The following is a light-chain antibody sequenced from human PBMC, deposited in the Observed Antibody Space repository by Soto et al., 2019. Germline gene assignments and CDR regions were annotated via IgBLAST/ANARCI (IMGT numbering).Light chain of an antibody. CDR1: QSISSG. J-gene: IGKJ1*01. Sequence: DIQMTQSPSTLSASVGDRVTITCRASQSISSGLAWYQQKPGKAPRLLIYDASNLQRGVPSRFSGSGSGTEFTLTITSLQPEDFATYYCQQYNDYSGMFGQGTKVEIK. CDR2: DAS. CDR3: QQYNDYSGM. V-gene: IGKV1-5*01.